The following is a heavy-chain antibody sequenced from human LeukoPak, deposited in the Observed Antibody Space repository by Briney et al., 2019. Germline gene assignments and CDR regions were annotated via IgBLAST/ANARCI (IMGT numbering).Heavy chain of an antibody. D-gene: IGHD3-10*01. J-gene: IGHJ4*02. CDR3: ANTYYGSGSYAPNYFDY. CDR1: GFTFSSYG. CDR2: ISGSGGST. Sequence: GGSLRLSCGASGFTFSSYGMSWVRQAPGKGLEWVSAISGSGGSTYYTDSVKGRFTISRDNSKNTLYLQMNSLRAEDTAVYYCANTYYGSGSYAPNYFDYWGQGTLVTVSS. V-gene: IGHV3-23*01.